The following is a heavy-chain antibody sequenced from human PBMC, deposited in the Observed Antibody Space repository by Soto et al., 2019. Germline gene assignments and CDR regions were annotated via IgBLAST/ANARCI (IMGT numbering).Heavy chain of an antibody. CDR1: GYSISSYY. V-gene: IGHV4-59*07. Sequence: PSDTLSLTCTVSGYSISSYYWSWIRQPPGKGLEWIGYIYYSGSTNYNPSLKSRVTISVDTSKNQFSLKLSSVTAADTAVYYCARHLYGSGERFDPWGQGTLVTVS. CDR2: IYYSGST. D-gene: IGHD3-10*01. J-gene: IGHJ5*02. CDR3: ARHLYGSGERFDP.